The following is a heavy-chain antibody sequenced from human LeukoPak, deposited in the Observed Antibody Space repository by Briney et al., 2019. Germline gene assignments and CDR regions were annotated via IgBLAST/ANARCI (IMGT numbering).Heavy chain of an antibody. Sequence: GGSLRLSCEASGFTFSSYAMHWVRQAPGKGLEWVAVISYDGSNKYYAHSVKGRFTTSRDNSKNTLYLQMNSLTAEDTAVYYCARALAPRGYSYGYGLGGSFDYWGQGTLVTVSS. CDR1: GFTFSSYA. CDR3: ARALAPRGYSYGYGLGGSFDY. CDR2: ISYDGSNK. J-gene: IGHJ4*02. D-gene: IGHD5-18*01. V-gene: IGHV3-30*04.